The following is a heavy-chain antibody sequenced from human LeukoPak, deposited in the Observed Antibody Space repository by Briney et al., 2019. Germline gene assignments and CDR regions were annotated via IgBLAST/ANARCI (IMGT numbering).Heavy chain of an antibody. Sequence: GGSLRLSCAASGFTFSSYWMSWVRQAPGKGLEWVANIKQDGSEKYYVDSVKGRFTISRDNAKNSVYLQMNSLRVEDTAVYYCARDRGLYYASTSFSHWGQGTLVTVSS. D-gene: IGHD2-2*01. CDR3: ARDRGLYYASTSFSH. CDR2: IKQDGSEK. CDR1: GFTFSSYW. V-gene: IGHV3-7*01. J-gene: IGHJ4*02.